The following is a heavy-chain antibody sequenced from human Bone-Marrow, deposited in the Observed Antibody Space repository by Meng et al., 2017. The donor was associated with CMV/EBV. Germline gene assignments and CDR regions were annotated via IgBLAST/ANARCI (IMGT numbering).Heavy chain of an antibody. CDR2: ISSSTI. CDR3: TQVLLWFGGLPKP. Sequence: GESLKISCAASGFTFSDYYMKWVRQAPGKGLEWVSSISSSTIYYANSVKGRFTISRDNAKNSLYLQMNSLKTEDTAVYYCTQVLLWFGGLPKPWGQGTRVTGSS. CDR1: GFTFSDYY. D-gene: IGHD3-10*01. J-gene: IGHJ5*02. V-gene: IGHV3-69-1*01.